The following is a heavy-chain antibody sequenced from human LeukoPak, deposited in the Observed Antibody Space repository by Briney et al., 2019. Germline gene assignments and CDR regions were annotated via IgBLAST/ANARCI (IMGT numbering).Heavy chain of an antibody. D-gene: IGHD2-2*01. CDR3: ARLDQRDKGAFDI. CDR2: SDYSGST. V-gene: IGHV4-59*08. Sequence: SETLLLTGAVSVGSISNYLWSWIQGPPRERQEGVGYSDYSGSTNYNPSLNSRVTISVDTYKNQLYLKLCSVADADTSGYCCARLDQRDKGAFDIWGQGTMVTVSS. CDR1: VGSISNYL. J-gene: IGHJ3*02.